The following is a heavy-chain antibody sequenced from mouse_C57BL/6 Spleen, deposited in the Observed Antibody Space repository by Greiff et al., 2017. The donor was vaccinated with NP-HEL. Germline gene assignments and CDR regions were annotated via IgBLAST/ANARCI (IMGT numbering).Heavy chain of an antibody. D-gene: IGHD2-2*01. J-gene: IGHJ2*01. CDR1: GYTFTDYN. CDR2: INPNNGGT. Sequence: VQLQQSGPELVKPGASVKMSCKASGYTFTDYNMHWVKQSHGKSLEWIGYINPNNGGTSYNQKFKGKATLTVNKSSSTASMERRSLTSEDSAVYYCAEGLPYFDYWGQGTTLTVSS. CDR3: AEGLPYFDY. V-gene: IGHV1-22*01.